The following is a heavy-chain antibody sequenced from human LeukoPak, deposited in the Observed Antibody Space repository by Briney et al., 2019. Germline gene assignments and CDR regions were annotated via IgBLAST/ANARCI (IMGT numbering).Heavy chain of an antibody. CDR1: GGTFSSYA. Sequence: ASVKVSCKASGGTFSSYAISWVRQAPGQGLEWMGRIIPILGIANYAQKFQGRVTITADKSTSTAYMELSSLRSEDTAVYYCASETDCSSTSCYSRWFYYYYGMDVWGQGTTVTVSS. V-gene: IGHV1-69*04. J-gene: IGHJ6*02. CDR2: IIPILGIA. D-gene: IGHD2-2*01. CDR3: ASETDCSSTSCYSRWFYYYYGMDV.